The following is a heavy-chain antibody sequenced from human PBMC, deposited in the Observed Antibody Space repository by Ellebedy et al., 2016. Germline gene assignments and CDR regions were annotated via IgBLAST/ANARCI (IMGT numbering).Heavy chain of an antibody. V-gene: IGHV3-74*01. D-gene: IGHD3-16*01. Sequence: GESLKISXAASGFTFSIYWMHWVRQAPGKGLVWVSRSNSDGSRTSYADSVKGRFTISRDNAKNSLYLQMNSLRAEDTALYYCAKDTGGGALGYWGQGTLVTVSS. CDR1: GFTFSIYW. CDR3: AKDTGGGALGY. J-gene: IGHJ4*02. CDR2: SNSDGSRT.